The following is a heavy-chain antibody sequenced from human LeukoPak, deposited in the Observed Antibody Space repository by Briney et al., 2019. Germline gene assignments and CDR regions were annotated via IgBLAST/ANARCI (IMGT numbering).Heavy chain of an antibody. Sequence: GGSLRLSCAASGFTFSSYWMSWVRQAPGKGLEWVANIKKQDGDEKNYVDSVKGRFTISRDNAKNSLYLQTSSLRAEGTAVYYCASGGHLDVWGTGTTVTVSS. CDR3: ASGGHLDV. CDR2: IKKQDGDEK. CDR1: GFTFSSYW. V-gene: IGHV3-7*01. J-gene: IGHJ6*04. D-gene: IGHD3-16*01.